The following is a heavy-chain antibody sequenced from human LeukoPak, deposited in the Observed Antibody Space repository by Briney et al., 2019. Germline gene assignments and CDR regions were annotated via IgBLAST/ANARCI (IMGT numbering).Heavy chain of an antibody. V-gene: IGHV3-30*18. CDR3: AKAGSIAVASHYFDY. CDR1: GFTFDSYG. J-gene: IGHJ4*02. Sequence: PGGSLRLSCAASGFTFDSYGMHWVRQAPGKGLEWVAVISFDGSNEYYADSVRGRFTISRDNSKNTLYLQMNSLRAEDTAVYYCAKAGSIAVASHYFDYWGQGTLVTVSS. CDR2: ISFDGSNE. D-gene: IGHD6-19*01.